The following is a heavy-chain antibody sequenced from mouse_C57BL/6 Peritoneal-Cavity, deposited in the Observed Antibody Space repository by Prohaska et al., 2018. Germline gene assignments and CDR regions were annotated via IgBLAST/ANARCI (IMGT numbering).Heavy chain of an antibody. V-gene: IGHV1-63*01. J-gene: IGHJ4*01. CDR1: GYTFTNYW. D-gene: IGHD2-5*01. CDR2: IYTGGGYT. Sequence: QVQLQQSGAELVRPGTSVKMSCKASGYTFTNYWIGWAKQRPGHGLEWIGDIYTGGGYTNYNEKFKGKATLTADKSSSTAYMQFSSLPSEDSAIYYCARFSNYPGAMDYWGQGTSVTVSS. CDR3: ARFSNYPGAMDY.